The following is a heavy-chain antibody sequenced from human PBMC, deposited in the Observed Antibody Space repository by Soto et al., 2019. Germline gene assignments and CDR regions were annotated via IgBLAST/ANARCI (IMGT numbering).Heavy chain of an antibody. J-gene: IGHJ6*03. D-gene: IGHD2-2*01. CDR3: ATLGDIVVVNMDV. CDR2: FDPEDGET. V-gene: IGHV1-24*01. Sequence: GASVKVSCKASGYTFTSHVMHWVRQAPGKGLEWMGGFDPEDGETIYAQKFQGRVTMTEDTSTDTAYMELSSLRSEDTAVYYCATLGDIVVVNMDVWGKGTTVTVSS. CDR1: GYTFTSHV.